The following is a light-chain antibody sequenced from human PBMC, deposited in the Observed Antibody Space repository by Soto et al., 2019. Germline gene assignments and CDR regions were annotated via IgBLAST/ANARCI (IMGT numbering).Light chain of an antibody. Sequence: DIQLTQSPSFLSASVGDRVTITCRASQGISSYLAWYQQKPGKAPKLLIYAASTLESGVPSRFSGSGSGTEFTLTISSLQPEDFAVYFCQQLNSYPRGITLGPGTKVDIK. CDR2: AAS. CDR3: QQLNSYPRGIT. J-gene: IGKJ3*01. V-gene: IGKV1-9*01. CDR1: QGISSY.